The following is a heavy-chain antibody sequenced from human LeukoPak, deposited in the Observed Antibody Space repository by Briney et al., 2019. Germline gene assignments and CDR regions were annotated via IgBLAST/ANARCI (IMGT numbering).Heavy chain of an antibody. V-gene: IGHV4-59*01. Sequence: SETPSLTCTVSGGSISSYYWSWIRQPPGTGLEWIGYIFYSGSTNYNPSLKSRVTISVDTSKNQFSLKLSSVTAADTAVYYCARVYYSNSYDYWYFDLWGRGTLVTVSS. CDR3: ARVYYSNSYDYWYFDL. J-gene: IGHJ2*01. CDR2: IFYSGST. CDR1: GGSISSYY. D-gene: IGHD6-13*01.